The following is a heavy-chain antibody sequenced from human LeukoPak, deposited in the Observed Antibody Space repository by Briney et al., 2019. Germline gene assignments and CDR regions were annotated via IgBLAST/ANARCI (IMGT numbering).Heavy chain of an antibody. J-gene: IGHJ4*02. CDR2: IDPSGGST. V-gene: IGHV1-46*01. D-gene: IGHD2-15*01. Sequence: ASVKVSCKASGYTFTNYYMHWVRQAPGQGLVWMGIIDPSGGSTSYAQRFQGRVTMTRDMSTSTVYMELSSLRSEDTAVYYCVRDAYTSGPFDYWGQGTLVTVSS. CDR1: GYTFTNYY. CDR3: VRDAYTSGPFDY.